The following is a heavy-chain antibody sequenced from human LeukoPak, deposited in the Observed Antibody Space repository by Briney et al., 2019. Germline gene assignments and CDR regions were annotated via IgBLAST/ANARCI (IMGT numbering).Heavy chain of an antibody. CDR2: ISYDGSSK. J-gene: IGHJ6*02. V-gene: IGHV3-30-3*01. CDR3: AREWDQGYYDSSGYCLSYGMDV. Sequence: PGRSLRLSCAASGFTFSTYAMHWVRQAPGKGLEWVAVISYDGSSKYYADSVKGRFTISRDNSKNTLYLQMNSLRAEDTAVYYCAREWDQGYYDSSGYCLSYGMDVWGQGTTVTVSS. D-gene: IGHD3-22*01. CDR1: GFTFSTYA.